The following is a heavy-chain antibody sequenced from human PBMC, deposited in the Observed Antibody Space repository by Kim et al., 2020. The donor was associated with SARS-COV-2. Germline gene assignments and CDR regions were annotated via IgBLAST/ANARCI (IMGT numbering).Heavy chain of an antibody. CDR1: GGSFSGYY. Sequence: SETLSLTCAVYGGSFSGYYWSWIRQPPGKGLEWIGEINHSGSTNYNPSLKSRVTISVDTSKNQFSLKLSSVTAADTAVYYCARNQGSYGVDYWGQGTLVTVSS. J-gene: IGHJ4*02. CDR2: INHSGST. V-gene: IGHV4-34*01. CDR3: ARNQGSYGVDY. D-gene: IGHD4-17*01.